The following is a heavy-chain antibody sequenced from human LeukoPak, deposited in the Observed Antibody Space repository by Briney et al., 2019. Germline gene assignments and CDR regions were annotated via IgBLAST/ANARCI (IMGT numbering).Heavy chain of an antibody. CDR1: GFSLSGFW. CDR3: ARDRGTQPGIYYGMDV. V-gene: IGHV3-7*03. J-gene: IGHJ6*04. D-gene: IGHD1-14*01. Sequence: QSGGSLRLSCVASGFSLSGFWIRWVRQAPGKGLEWVAAIKQDGSEKHYVDSVKGRTTISRDNAQNSLYLQINSLRVEDSAVYYCARDRGTQPGIYYGMDVWGKGTTVTVSS. CDR2: IKQDGSEK.